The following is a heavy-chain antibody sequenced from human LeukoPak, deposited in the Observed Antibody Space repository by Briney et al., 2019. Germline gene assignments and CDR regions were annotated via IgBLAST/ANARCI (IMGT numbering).Heavy chain of an antibody. V-gene: IGHV4-4*07. CDR1: GGSISSYY. CDR3: ARDPVVPADIDVWGYYYYGMDV. D-gene: IGHD2-2*01. CDR2: IYTSGIT. Sequence: SETLSLTCTVSGGSISSYYWSWIRQPAGKGLEWIGRIYTSGITNYNPSLKSRVTMSVDTSKNQFSLKLSSVTAADTAVYYCARDPVVPADIDVWGYYYYGMDVWGQGTTVTVSS. J-gene: IGHJ6*02.